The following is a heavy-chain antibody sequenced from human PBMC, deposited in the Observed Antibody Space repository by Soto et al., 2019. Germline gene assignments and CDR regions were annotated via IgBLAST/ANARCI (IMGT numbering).Heavy chain of an antibody. V-gene: IGHV1-24*01. CDR2: FDPEDGNT. D-gene: IGHD6-25*01. CDR1: GYTLTELS. J-gene: IGHJ4*02. CDR3: ARRKERSGPHYFDY. Sequence: ASVKVSCKVSGYTLTELSMHWVRQAPGKGLEWMGGFDPEDGNTGYAQKFQGRVTVTRNTSISTVYMELSGLRPDDTAVYYCARRKERSGPHYFDYWGQGSQVTVSS.